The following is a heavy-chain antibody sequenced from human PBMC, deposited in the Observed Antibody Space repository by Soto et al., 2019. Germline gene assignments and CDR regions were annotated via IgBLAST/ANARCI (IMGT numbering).Heavy chain of an antibody. J-gene: IGHJ6*03. CDR3: ARGLILWFGELSRRGGYYYDMDV. CDR2: INDSGNI. CDR1: GGSFSGYQ. Sequence: QVQLQQWGAGLLKPSETLSLTCAVYGGSFSGYQLTWIRQTPGKGLEWIGEINDSGNINYNPSLKSRVTILVDTAKKQISLKLSSVTAADTAVYYCARGLILWFGELSRRGGYYYDMDVWGKGNTVTVSS. V-gene: IGHV4-34*01. D-gene: IGHD3-10*01.